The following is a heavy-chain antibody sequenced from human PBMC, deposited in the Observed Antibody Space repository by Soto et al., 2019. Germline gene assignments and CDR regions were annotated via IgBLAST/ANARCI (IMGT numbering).Heavy chain of an antibody. J-gene: IGHJ4*02. CDR2: IYYSGTA. Sequence: QVQLQESGPGLVKPSQTLSLTCTVSGGSVSSGDYYWGWIRQHPGKGLDWIGYIYYSGTAYYNASPKSRATMSVDTSKNQFSLKLSSVTAADSAVYYCARRSRDSHFFDYWGQGTLVTVSS. CDR1: GGSVSSGDYY. V-gene: IGHV4-31*03. D-gene: IGHD1-26*01. CDR3: ARRSRDSHFFDY.